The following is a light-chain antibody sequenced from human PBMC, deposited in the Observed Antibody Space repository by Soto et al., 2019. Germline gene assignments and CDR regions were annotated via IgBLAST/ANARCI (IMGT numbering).Light chain of an antibody. CDR3: CAYAGSYTMV. J-gene: IGLJ2*01. CDR1: SSDVGGYNY. CDR2: DVS. Sequence: QSVLTQPRSVSGSPGQSVTISCTGTSSDVGGYNYVSWYQQHPGKAPKLMIYDVSKRPSGVPDRFSGSKSGNTASLTISGLYAEDEADYYCCAYAGSYTMVFCGGTKQTVL. V-gene: IGLV2-11*01.